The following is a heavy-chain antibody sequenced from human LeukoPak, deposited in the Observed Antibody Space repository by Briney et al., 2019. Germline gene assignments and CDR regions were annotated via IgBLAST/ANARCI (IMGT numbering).Heavy chain of an antibody. CDR3: AEDVSGTYYAFDV. CDR1: GASVRSHF. Sequence: PTETLSLTCGISGASVRSHFWSWIRQTPGMGLEWIGYISNRGSTAYNPSLRSRVTISVDAPKNEVSLNVRSVSPADTAVYYCAEDVSGTYYAFDVWGQGRTV. D-gene: IGHD3-22*01. CDR2: ISNRGST. V-gene: IGHV4-59*02. J-gene: IGHJ3*01.